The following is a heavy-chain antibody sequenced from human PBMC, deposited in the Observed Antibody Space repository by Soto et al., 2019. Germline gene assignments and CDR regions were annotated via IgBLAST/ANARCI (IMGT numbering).Heavy chain of an antibody. CDR2: ILQNGET. V-gene: IGHV3-23*05. J-gene: IGHJ4*02. D-gene: IGHD3-22*01. CDR3: AKGPGGYRPFDY. Sequence: GGALRLSCVASGFTLSTYTMSWVRQAPGKGLEWVSAILQNGETYYADSVRGRFTISRDNSNNTLHLQMNSLRAEDTAVYYCAKGPGGYRPFDYWGQGTLVTVSS. CDR1: GFTLSTYT.